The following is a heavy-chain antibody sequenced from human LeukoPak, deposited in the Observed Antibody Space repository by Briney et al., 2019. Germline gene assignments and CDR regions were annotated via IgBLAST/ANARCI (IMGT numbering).Heavy chain of an antibody. Sequence: SETLSLTCTVSGGSISSSSYDWGWLRQPPGRGLEGIGSIYDSGSMYYSPSLKSRVTITVDTSKNQFSLKLSSVTAADTAVYYCAMIGDRHNWFDPWGQGTLVTVSS. J-gene: IGHJ5*02. V-gene: IGHV4-39*01. CDR1: GGSISSSSYD. CDR2: IYDSGSM. CDR3: AMIGDRHNWFDP. D-gene: IGHD3-22*01.